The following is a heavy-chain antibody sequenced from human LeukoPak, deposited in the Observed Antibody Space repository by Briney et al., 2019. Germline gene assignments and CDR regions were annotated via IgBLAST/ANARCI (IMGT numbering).Heavy chain of an antibody. CDR3: TTDPPLLPYFDWLFH. V-gene: IGHV3-15*01. J-gene: IGHJ5*02. CDR2: IKSKTDGGTT. CDR1: GFTFSNAW. Sequence: GGSLRLSCAASGFTFSNAWMSWVRQAPGKGLEWVGRIKSKTDGGTTDYAAPVKGRFTISRDDSKNTLYLQMNSLKTEDAAVYYCTTDPPLLPYFDWLFHWGQGTLVTVSS. D-gene: IGHD3-9*01.